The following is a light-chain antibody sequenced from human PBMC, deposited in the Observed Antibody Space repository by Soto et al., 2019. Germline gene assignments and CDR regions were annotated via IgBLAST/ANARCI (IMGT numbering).Light chain of an antibody. CDR3: QQSYSTLWT. J-gene: IGKJ1*01. V-gene: IGKV1-39*01. CDR2: AAS. Sequence: DIQMTQSPSSLSASVGDRVTITCRASQSISSYLNWYQQKPGKAPKLLIYAASSLQSGVPSRFNGSGSGTDFTLTISSLQPEDFETYYCQQSYSTLWTFGQGTKVEIK. CDR1: QSISSY.